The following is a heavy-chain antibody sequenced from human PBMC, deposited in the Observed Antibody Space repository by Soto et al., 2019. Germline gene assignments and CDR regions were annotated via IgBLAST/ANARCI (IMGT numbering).Heavy chain of an antibody. J-gene: IGHJ1*01. CDR1: GFTGSSNY. CDR3: ARDRVESGYPEYFQH. Sequence: VGSLRLSCAASGFTGSSNYMSWVRQAPGKGLEWVSVIYSGGSTYYADSVKGRFTISRDNSKNTLYLQMNSLRAEDTAVYYCARDRVESGYPEYFQHWGQGTLVTVSS. D-gene: IGHD3-22*01. V-gene: IGHV3-53*01. CDR2: IYSGGST.